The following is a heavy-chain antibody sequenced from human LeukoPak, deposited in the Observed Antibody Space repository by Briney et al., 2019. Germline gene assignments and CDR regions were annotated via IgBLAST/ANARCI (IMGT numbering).Heavy chain of an antibody. V-gene: IGHV3-7*01. CDR3: ARDFEDYGDGY. CDR1: GFTFSSYA. J-gene: IGHJ4*02. Sequence: TGGSLRLSCAASGFTFSSYAMHWVRQAPGKGLEWVANIKQDGSEKYYVDSVKGRFTISRDNAKNSLYLQMNSLRAEDTAVYYCARDFEDYGDGYWGQGTLVTVSS. CDR2: IKQDGSEK. D-gene: IGHD4-17*01.